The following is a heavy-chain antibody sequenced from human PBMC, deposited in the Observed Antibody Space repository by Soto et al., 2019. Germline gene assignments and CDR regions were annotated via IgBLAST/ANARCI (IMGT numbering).Heavy chain of an antibody. CDR1: GYTFTNYD. V-gene: IGHV1-8*01. CDR2: MNTNSGDT. J-gene: IGHJ5*02. D-gene: IGHD3-3*01. Sequence: QVHLVQSGAEVKRPGASVTVSCRASGYTFTNYDINWVRQATGQGLEWMGRMNTNSGDTGYAQNFQGRVTMTRNTSTSTAYMELSSLRSDDTAVYYCSRAPLVGFSEWLPVYYNWFDPWGQGTLVTVSS. CDR3: SRAPLVGFSEWLPVYYNWFDP.